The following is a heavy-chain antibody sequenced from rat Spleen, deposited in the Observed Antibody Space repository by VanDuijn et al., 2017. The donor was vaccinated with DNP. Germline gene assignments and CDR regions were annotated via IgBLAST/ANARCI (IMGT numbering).Heavy chain of an antibody. V-gene: IGHV5-31*01. CDR1: GFTFNNYW. CDR2: ITSSGGST. D-gene: IGHD1-4*01. J-gene: IGHJ2*01. CDR3: ARLDYPDHYFDY. Sequence: EVQLVESGGDLVQPGRSLKLSCVASGFTFNNYWMTWIRQVPGKGLEWVASITSSGGSTYYPDSVKGRFTISRDNAKNTLYLQMNSLRSEDTATYYCARLDYPDHYFDYWGQGVMVTVSS.